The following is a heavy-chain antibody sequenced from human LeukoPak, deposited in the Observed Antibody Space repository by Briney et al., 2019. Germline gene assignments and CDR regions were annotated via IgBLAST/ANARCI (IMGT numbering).Heavy chain of an antibody. J-gene: IGHJ4*02. V-gene: IGHV3-64*01. Sequence: GGSLRLSCAASGFTVSSNYMSWVRQAPGQGLEYVAAISSRGDKTYYVNSVKGRFTISRDNSKNTLYLQMGSLRAEDMAVYYCARSDTTVRGNDYWGQGTLVTVSS. CDR1: GFTVSSNY. D-gene: IGHD3-10*01. CDR2: ISSRGDKT. CDR3: ARSDTTVRGNDY.